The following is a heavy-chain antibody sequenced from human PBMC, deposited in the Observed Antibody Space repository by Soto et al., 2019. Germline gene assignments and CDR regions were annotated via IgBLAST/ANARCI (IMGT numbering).Heavy chain of an antibody. CDR3: ARALLRNYYYYYGMDV. D-gene: IGHD4-17*01. CDR2: ISYDGSNK. J-gene: IGHJ6*02. Sequence: VGSLRLSCAASGFTFSSYAMHWVRQAPGKGLEWVAVISYDGSNKYYADSVKGRFTISRDNSKNTLYLQMNSLRAEDTAVYYCARALLRNYYYYYGMDVWGQGTTVTVSS. V-gene: IGHV3-30-3*01. CDR1: GFTFSSYA.